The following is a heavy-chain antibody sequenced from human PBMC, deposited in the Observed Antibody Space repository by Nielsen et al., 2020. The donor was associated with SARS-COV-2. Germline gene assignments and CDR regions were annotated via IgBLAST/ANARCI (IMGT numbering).Heavy chain of an antibody. Sequence: GGSLRLSCAASGFTFDDYGMSWVRQAPGKGLEWVSGINWNGGSTGYADSVKGRFTISRDNAKNSLYLQMNSLRAEDTAEYYCARDSTGGYSGYGDYWGQGTLVTVSS. CDR1: GFTFDDYG. CDR3: ARDSTGGYSGYGDY. D-gene: IGHD5-12*01. J-gene: IGHJ4*02. V-gene: IGHV3-20*04. CDR2: INWNGGST.